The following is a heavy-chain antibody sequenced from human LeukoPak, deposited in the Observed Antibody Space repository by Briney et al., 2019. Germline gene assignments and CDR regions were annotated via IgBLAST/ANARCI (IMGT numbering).Heavy chain of an antibody. CDR2: ISYDGSNK. CDR1: GFTFSSYG. CDR3: AKDSGWYYDFWSPIFSDCYSDY. J-gene: IGHJ4*02. Sequence: SGGSLRLSCAASGFTFSSYGMHWVRQAPGKGLEWVAVISYDGSNKYYADSVKGRFTISGDNSKNTLYLQMNSLRAEDTAVYYCAKDSGWYYDFWSPIFSDCYSDYWGQGTLVTVSS. D-gene: IGHD3-3*01. V-gene: IGHV3-30*18.